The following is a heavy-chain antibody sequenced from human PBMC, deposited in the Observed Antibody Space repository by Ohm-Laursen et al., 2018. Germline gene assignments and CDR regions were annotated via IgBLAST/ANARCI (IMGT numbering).Heavy chain of an antibody. V-gene: IGHV3-20*04. D-gene: IGHD6-13*01. CDR2: ISWNSDSK. CDR3: ARDEQLGLDEYFQH. CDR1: GFTFSTYA. Sequence: SLRLSCAASGFTFSTYAMSWVRQAPGKGLEWVSGISWNSDSKAYADYVKGRFTISRDNAKNSLYLQMNSLRAEDTAVYYCARDEQLGLDEYFQHWGQGTLVTVSS. J-gene: IGHJ1*01.